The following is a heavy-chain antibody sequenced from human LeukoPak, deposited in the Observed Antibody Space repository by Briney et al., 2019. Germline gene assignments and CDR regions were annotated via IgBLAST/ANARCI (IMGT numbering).Heavy chain of an antibody. V-gene: IGHV3-48*01. D-gene: IGHD2-21*02. CDR1: GFTFSSYS. CDR3: ARVRGDYYLDY. CDR2: SSSRSSTI. Sequence: GGSLRLSCAASGFTFSSYSMNWVRQAPGKGLEWVSYSSSRSSTIYYADSVKGRFTISRDNAKNSLYLQTNSLRVEDTAVYYCARVRGDYYLDYWGQGTLVTVSS. J-gene: IGHJ4*02.